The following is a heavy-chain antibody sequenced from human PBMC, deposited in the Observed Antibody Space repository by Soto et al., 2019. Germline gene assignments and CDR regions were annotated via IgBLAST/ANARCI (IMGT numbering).Heavy chain of an antibody. V-gene: IGHV3-48*01. CDR2: ISSSSSTI. CDR1: GFTFSSYS. Sequence: GGSLRLSCAASGFTFSSYSMNWVRQAPGKGLEWVSYISSSSSTIYYADSVKGRFTIPRDNAKNSLYLQMNSLRAEDTAVYYCARDRSLGYCSGGSCYSAGYDAFDIWGQGTMVTVSS. CDR3: ARDRSLGYCSGGSCYSAGYDAFDI. D-gene: IGHD2-15*01. J-gene: IGHJ3*02.